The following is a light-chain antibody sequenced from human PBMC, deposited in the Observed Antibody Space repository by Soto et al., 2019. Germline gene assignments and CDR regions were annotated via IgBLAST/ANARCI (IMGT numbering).Light chain of an antibody. V-gene: IGLV2-14*03. J-gene: IGLJ2*01. CDR1: SSDVGRYNY. CDR3: RSYTSSSTVV. CDR2: DVS. Sequence: QSALTQPASVSGSPGQSITISCTGTSSDVGRYNYVSWYQQHPGKAPQLMIYDVSNRPSGISDRFSGSKSGNTASLTISGLQAEDEADYYCRSYTSSSTVVFGGGTKLTVL.